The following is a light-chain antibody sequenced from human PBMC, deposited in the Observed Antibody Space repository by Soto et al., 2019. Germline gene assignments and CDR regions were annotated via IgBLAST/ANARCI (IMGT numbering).Light chain of an antibody. CDR1: SSDVGSYNY. J-gene: IGLJ1*01. V-gene: IGLV2-14*03. CDR2: DVT. Sequence: QSALTQPASVSGSPGQSITISCTGTSSDVGSYNYVSWYRQHPGKAPPPLTYDVTHRPAVVSSRFSGSKSDNTASLTISCLQAEDDADYDCSSYTYTTTRYVFVSGTKLTVL. CDR3: SSYTYTTTRYV.